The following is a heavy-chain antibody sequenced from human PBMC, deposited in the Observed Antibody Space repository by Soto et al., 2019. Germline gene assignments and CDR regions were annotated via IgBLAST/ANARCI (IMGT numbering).Heavy chain of an antibody. J-gene: IGHJ4*02. D-gene: IGHD6-19*01. CDR3: AKADGEQWLVPHLDN. Sequence: EVQLLESGGGVVQPGGSLRLSCVASGFNFKKFAMAWVRQAPGEVLEWVSGISCCGGSTSYADSVKGRFSIARDDSKNTLSLPMNSLRVEDTAQYYCAKADGEQWLVPHLDNWGQGTLVTVS. CDR2: ISCCGGST. V-gene: IGHV3-23*01. CDR1: GFNFKKFA.